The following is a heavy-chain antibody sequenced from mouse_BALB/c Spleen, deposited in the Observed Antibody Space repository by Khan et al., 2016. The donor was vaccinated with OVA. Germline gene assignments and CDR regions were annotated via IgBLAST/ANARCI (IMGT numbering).Heavy chain of an antibody. CDR3: ADHLTGSFAY. CDR1: GFTFSSYS. D-gene: IGHD4-1*01. J-gene: IGHJ3*01. CDR2: ISSGGDYT. Sequence: EVELVESGGDLVKPGGSLKLSCAASGFTFSSYSMSWVRQTPDKRLEWVASISSGGDYTYYPDSVNGRFTISRDNAKNTLYLQMSDLKSEDTAMYYCADHLTGSFAYGGQGTLVTVSA. V-gene: IGHV5-6*01.